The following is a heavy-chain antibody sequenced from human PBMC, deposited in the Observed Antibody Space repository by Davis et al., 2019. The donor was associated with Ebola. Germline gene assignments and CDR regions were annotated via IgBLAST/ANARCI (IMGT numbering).Heavy chain of an antibody. D-gene: IGHD1-26*01. V-gene: IGHV3-23*01. CDR2: LGLGADT. Sequence: GESLKISCAASGFTFSSYAMSWVRQAPGKGLEWVSTLGLGADTYYADSVKGRFTISRDNSKNTLHLQMNSLRVEDTAIYYCAKDTTNIWFDVWGQGTMVTVSS. J-gene: IGHJ3*01. CDR1: GFTFSSYA. CDR3: AKDTTNIWFDV.